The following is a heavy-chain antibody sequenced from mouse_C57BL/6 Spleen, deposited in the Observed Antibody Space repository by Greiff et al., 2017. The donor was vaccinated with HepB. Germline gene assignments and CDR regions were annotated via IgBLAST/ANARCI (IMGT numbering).Heavy chain of an antibody. CDR2: ISDGGSYT. CDR1: GFTFSSYA. CDR3: ARDRGGYYAMDY. D-gene: IGHD3-3*01. J-gene: IGHJ4*01. V-gene: IGHV5-4*01. Sequence: VQLKESGGGLVKPGGSLKLSCAASGFTFSSYAMSWVRQTPEKRLEWVATISDGGSYTYYPDNVKGRFTISRDNAKNNLYLQMSHLKSEDTAMYYCARDRGGYYAMDYWGQGTSVTVSS.